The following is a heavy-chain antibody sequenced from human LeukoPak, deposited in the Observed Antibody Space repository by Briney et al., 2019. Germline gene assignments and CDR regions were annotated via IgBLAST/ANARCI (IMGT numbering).Heavy chain of an antibody. CDR3: ARHAFGAFDI. Sequence: AGGSLRLSCAASGFTFSSYAMSWVRQAPGKGLEWVSAISGSGGSTYYADSVKGRFTISRDNAKKSLYLQMNSLRAEDTAVYYCARHAFGAFDIWGQGTMVTVSS. CDR2: ISGSGGST. V-gene: IGHV3-23*01. D-gene: IGHD3-16*01. J-gene: IGHJ3*02. CDR1: GFTFSSYA.